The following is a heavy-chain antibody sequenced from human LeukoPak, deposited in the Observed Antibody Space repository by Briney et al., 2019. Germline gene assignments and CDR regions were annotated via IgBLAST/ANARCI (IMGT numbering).Heavy chain of an antibody. CDR3: AKGLGSTGTTRAFDY. V-gene: IGHV3-23*05. D-gene: IGHD1-1*01. J-gene: IGHJ4*02. Sequence: GGSLRLPCAASGFTFSSFAMTWVRQAPGKGLEWVSVVSYRSGSGTFYADSVKGRFTISRDNSKNTLYLQMNSLTAEDTAVYYCAKGLGSTGTTRAFDYWGQGTLVTVSS. CDR2: VSYRSGSGT. CDR1: GFTFSSFA.